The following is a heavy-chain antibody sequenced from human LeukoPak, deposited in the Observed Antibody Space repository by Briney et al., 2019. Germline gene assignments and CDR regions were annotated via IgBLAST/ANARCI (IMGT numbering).Heavy chain of an antibody. V-gene: IGHV4-31*03. D-gene: IGHD6-19*01. CDR3: ARVVSSGWYRDAFDI. J-gene: IGHJ3*02. CDR2: FYYSGST. Sequence: SETLSLTCTVSGGSISSGGYYWSWIRQHPGKGLEWIGYFYYSGSTYYNPSLKSRVTISVDTSKNQFSLKLSSVTAADTAVYYCARVVSSGWYRDAFDIWGQGTMVTVSS. CDR1: GGSISSGGYY.